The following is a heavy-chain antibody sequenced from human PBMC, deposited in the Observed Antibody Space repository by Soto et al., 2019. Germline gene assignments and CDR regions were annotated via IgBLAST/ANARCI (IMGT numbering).Heavy chain of an antibody. CDR2: IWYDGSNK. V-gene: IGHV3-33*01. CDR3: ARENYGSGSSFDY. Sequence: PGGSLRLSCAASGFTFSSYGMHWVRQAPGKGLEWVAVIWYDGSNKYYADSVKGRFTISRDNSKNTLYLQMNSLRAEDTAVYYCARENYGSGSSFDYWGQGTLVTVSS. J-gene: IGHJ4*02. CDR1: GFTFSSYG. D-gene: IGHD3-10*01.